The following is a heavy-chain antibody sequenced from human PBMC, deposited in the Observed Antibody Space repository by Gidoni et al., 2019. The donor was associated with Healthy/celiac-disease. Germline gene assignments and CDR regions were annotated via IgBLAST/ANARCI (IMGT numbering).Heavy chain of an antibody. Sequence: EVQLVGSGGGLVKPGGSMSLSCAASGFAFSSYSMNWVRQAPGKGLEWVSSISSSSSYIYYADSVKGRFTISRDNAKNSLYLKMNSLRAEDTAVYYCARPRGYYDSSGLNGWGQGTLVTVSS. CDR3: ARPRGYYDSSGLNG. D-gene: IGHD3-22*01. CDR1: GFAFSSYS. V-gene: IGHV3-21*01. J-gene: IGHJ4*02. CDR2: ISSSSSYI.